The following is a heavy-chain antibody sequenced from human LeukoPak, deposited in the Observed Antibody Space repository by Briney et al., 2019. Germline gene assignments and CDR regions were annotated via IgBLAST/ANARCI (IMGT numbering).Heavy chain of an antibody. CDR1: GYAFTNYG. CDR3: ATASDLVMITLNHWYFDL. D-gene: IGHD3-16*01. Sequence: SVKVSCKASGYAFTNYGITWVRQAPGQGLEWLGWISTFNGNTNYAQKLQDRVTMTTDTSTSTAYLELRSLGSDDTAVYYCATASDLVMITLNHWYFDLWGRGTLVAVSS. CDR2: ISTFNGNT. V-gene: IGHV1-18*01. J-gene: IGHJ2*01.